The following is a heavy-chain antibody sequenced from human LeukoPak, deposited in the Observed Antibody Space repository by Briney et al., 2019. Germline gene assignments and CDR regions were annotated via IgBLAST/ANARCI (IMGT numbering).Heavy chain of an antibody. CDR2: IRYDGSNK. Sequence: PGGSLRLSCAASGFTFSVYGMHWVRQAPGKGLEWVAFIRYDGSNKYYADSVKGRFAISRDNSKNTLYLQMNSLRSEDTAVYYCAKHWSYCSTTSCFFNYYYYYMDVWGKGTTVTVSS. J-gene: IGHJ6*03. CDR1: GFTFSVYG. V-gene: IGHV3-30*02. CDR3: AKHWSYCSTTSCFFNYYYYYMDV. D-gene: IGHD2-2*01.